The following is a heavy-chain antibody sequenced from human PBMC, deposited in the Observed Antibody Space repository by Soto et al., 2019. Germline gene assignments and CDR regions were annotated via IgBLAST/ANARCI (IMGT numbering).Heavy chain of an antibody. CDR2: IYYSGST. J-gene: IGHJ5*02. CDR3: GRDRVSHWKAGHTNWFDP. CDR1: GGSISSYY. V-gene: IGHV4-59*01. D-gene: IGHD1-1*01. Sequence: SETLSLTCTVSGGSISSYYWSWIRQPPGKGLEWIGYIYYSGSTNYNPSLKSRVTISVDTSKNQFSLKLSSVTAADTAVYYCGRDRVSHWKAGHTNWFDPWGQRTLVTVSS.